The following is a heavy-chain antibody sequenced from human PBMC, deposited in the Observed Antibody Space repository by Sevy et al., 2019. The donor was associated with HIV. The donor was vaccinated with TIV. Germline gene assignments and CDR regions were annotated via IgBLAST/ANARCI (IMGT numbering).Heavy chain of an antibody. CDR2: ISYSGST. Sequence: SETLSLTCTVSGGSISSYYWSWIRQPPGKGLEWIGYISYSGSTNDNPSLRSRVTISIDTSKNQFSLRLSSVSAADTAVYYCARGGVRTDWGMDVWGPGTTVTVSS. V-gene: IGHV4-59*01. CDR1: GGSISSYY. J-gene: IGHJ6*02. CDR3: ARGGVRTDWGMDV. D-gene: IGHD3-9*01.